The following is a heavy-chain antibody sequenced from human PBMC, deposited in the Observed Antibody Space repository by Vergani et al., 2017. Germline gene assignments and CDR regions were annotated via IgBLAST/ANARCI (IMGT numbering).Heavy chain of an antibody. D-gene: IGHD1-26*01. Sequence: QVRLVESGGGLVNPGGSLRLSCAASGFTFSDFYMSWIRQAPGEGPEWVSYIDSSGSTIYYADSVKGRFTMSRDNATNSLYLQMNRLRAEDTAVYYCARRRGSGSYDSWGQGTLVTVSS. CDR3: ARRRGSGSYDS. V-gene: IGHV3-11*01. CDR2: IDSSGSTI. CDR1: GFTFSDFY. J-gene: IGHJ5*01.